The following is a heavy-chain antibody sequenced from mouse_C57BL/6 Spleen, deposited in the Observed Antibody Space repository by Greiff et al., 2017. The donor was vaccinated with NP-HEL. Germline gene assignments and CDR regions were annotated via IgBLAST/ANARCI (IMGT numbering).Heavy chain of an antibody. CDR2: IRSKSNNYAT. J-gene: IGHJ4*01. D-gene: IGHD1-1*01. Sequence: DVMLVESGGGLVQPKGSLKLSCAASGFSFNTYAMNWVRQAPGKGLEWVARIRSKSNNYATYYADSVKDRFTISRDDSESMLYLQMNNLKTEDTAMYYCVRRGSSYPDYWGQGTSVTVSS. CDR1: GFSFNTYA. V-gene: IGHV10-1*01. CDR3: VRRGSSYPDY.